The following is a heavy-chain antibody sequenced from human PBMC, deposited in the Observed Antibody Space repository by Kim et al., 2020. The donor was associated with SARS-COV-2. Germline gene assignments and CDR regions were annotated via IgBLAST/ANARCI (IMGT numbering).Heavy chain of an antibody. D-gene: IGHD6-19*01. V-gene: IGHV3-30*02. Sequence: KGRFTISRDNSKNTLYLKMNSLRAEDTAVYYCAKDEGLMAEQWLVNGLGYWGQGTLVTVSS. CDR3: AKDEGLMAEQWLVNGLGY. J-gene: IGHJ4*02.